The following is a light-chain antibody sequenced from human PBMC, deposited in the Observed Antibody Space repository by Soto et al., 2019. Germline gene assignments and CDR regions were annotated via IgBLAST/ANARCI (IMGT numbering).Light chain of an antibody. V-gene: IGKV3-15*01. Sequence: EIVMTQSPATLSVSPGEKATISCRASQSLNNNLAWYPQKPGQGPRLLIYFASTRATGIPARFSGSGSGTEFSLTISSLQSEDFASYYCQQYSAWPLTFGGGTKVETK. CDR2: FAS. CDR1: QSLNNN. CDR3: QQYSAWPLT. J-gene: IGKJ4*01.